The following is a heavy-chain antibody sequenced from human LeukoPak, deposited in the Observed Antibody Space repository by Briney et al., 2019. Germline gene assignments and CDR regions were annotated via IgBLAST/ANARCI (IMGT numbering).Heavy chain of an antibody. CDR3: ARRSRGAKELYYFDY. Sequence: GESLKISCKGSGYSFTSYWIGWVRQMPGKGLEWMGIIYPGDSDTRYSPSFQGQVTISADKSISTAYLQWSSLKASDTAMYYCARRSRGAKELYYFDYWGQGTLVTVSS. V-gene: IGHV5-51*01. D-gene: IGHD1-26*01. CDR1: GYSFTSYW. CDR2: IYPGDSDT. J-gene: IGHJ4*02.